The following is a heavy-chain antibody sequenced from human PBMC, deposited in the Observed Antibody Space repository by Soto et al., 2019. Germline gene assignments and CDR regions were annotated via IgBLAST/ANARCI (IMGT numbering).Heavy chain of an antibody. CDR3: AGEEGTAMVIDAFDI. D-gene: IGHD5-18*01. Sequence: QVQLVQSGAEVKKPGASVKVSCKASGYTFTSYPMHWVRQAPGQRLEWMGWINAGNGNTKYSQKFQGRVTITRDTSASTAYMELSSLRSEDTAVYYCAGEEGTAMVIDAFDIWGQGTMVTVSS. J-gene: IGHJ3*02. CDR2: INAGNGNT. CDR1: GYTFTSYP. V-gene: IGHV1-3*01.